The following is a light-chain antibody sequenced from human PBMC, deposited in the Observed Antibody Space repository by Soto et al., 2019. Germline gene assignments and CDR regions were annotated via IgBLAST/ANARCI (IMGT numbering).Light chain of an antibody. CDR3: QQYDNLLIT. Sequence: VQVTQSPSTLSGSVGDRVTITCRASQTISSWLAWYQQKPGKAPKLLIYDASNLETGVPSRFSGSGSGTDFTFTISSLQPEDIATYYCQQYDNLLITFGQGTRLEIK. J-gene: IGKJ5*01. V-gene: IGKV1-33*01. CDR2: DAS. CDR1: QTISSW.